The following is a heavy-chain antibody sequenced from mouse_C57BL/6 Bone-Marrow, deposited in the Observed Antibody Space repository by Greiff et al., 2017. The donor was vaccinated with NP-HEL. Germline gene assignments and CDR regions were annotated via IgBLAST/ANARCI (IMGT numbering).Heavy chain of an antibody. V-gene: IGHV5-6*02. CDR3: ARREGTPYDYGSSYWYFDV. Sequence: EVKLVESGGDLVKPGGSLKLSCAASGFTFSSYGMSWVRQTPDKRLEWVATISSGGSYTYYPDSVKGRFTISRDNAKNTLYMQISSLKSDDTAMYYCARREGTPYDYGSSYWYFDVWGTGTTVTGSS. CDR2: ISSGGSYT. D-gene: IGHD1-1*01. CDR1: GFTFSSYG. J-gene: IGHJ1*03.